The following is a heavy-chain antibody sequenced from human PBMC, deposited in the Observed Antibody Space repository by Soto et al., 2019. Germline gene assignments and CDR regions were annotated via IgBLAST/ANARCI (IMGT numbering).Heavy chain of an antibody. Sequence: EVQLVESGGGLVQPGGSLILSCTASGFPFSSYWMHWVRQAPGKGLVWISRSNSDGSSTTYADSVKGRFTISGDNAENTLFLQMNSLSVNDTVVDYCASGYYGSEATEYFQHWGRGTLVTVSS. D-gene: IGHD3-10*01. V-gene: IGHV3-74*03. J-gene: IGHJ1*01. CDR3: ASGYYGSEATEYFQH. CDR1: GFPFSSYW. CDR2: SNSDGSST.